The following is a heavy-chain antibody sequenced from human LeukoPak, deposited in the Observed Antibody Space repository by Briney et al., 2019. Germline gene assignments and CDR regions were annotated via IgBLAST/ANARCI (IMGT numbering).Heavy chain of an antibody. J-gene: IGHJ4*02. CDR2: IYHSGST. V-gene: IGHV4-38-2*02. CDR3: ARDRRSGSYPYYFDY. CDR1: GYSISSGYY. D-gene: IGHD1-26*01. Sequence: PSETLSLTCTVSGYSISSGYYWGWIRQPPGKGLEWIGSIYHSGSTYYNPSLKSRVTISVDTSKNQFSLKLSSVTAADTAVYYCARDRRSGSYPYYFDYWGQGTLVTVSS.